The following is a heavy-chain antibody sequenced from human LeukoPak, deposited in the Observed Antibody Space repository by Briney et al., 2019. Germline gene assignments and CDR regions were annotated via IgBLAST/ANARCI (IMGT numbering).Heavy chain of an antibody. CDR3: VKDCGNGGDRDH. J-gene: IGHJ4*02. V-gene: IGHV3-66*02. D-gene: IGHD2-21*01. Sequence: GGSLRLSCAASGFTVSSNYMSWVRQAPGKGLEWVSVIYSGGSTYYADSVKGRFTISRDRSKNTLYLETNSLRTEDTAVYYCVKDCGNGGDRDHWGQGTLVTVSS. CDR2: IYSGGST. CDR1: GFTVSSNY.